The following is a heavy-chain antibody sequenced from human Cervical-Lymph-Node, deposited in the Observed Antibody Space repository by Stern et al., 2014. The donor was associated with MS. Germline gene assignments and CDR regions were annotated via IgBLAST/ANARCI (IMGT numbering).Heavy chain of an antibody. V-gene: IGHV3-33*01. CDR2: AWDYGSTA. J-gene: IGHJ4*02. Sequence: VQSGTSLRLSCAAPGFTFSSYGMHWVRHAPGKGLEWVALAWDYGSTAYLSNSGKGRLTISRDNSKNTLSLQMNSLTAEDTAVYYCARGHIPYAYNYLFDYWGQGTLVTVSS. CDR1: GFTFSSYG. D-gene: IGHD5-24*01. CDR3: ARGHIPYAYNYLFDY.